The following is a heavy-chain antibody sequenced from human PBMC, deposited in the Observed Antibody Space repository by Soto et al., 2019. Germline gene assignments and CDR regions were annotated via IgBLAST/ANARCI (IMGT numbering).Heavy chain of an antibody. CDR1: GFTFSIYA. D-gene: IGHD3-22*01. Sequence: PGGSLRLSCAASGFTFSIYAMHWVRQAPGKGLEWVAVISYDGSNKYYADSVKGRFTISRDNSKNTLYLQMNGLRAEDTAVYYCARGPSMIVVVITTHIDYWGQGTLVTSPQ. V-gene: IGHV3-30-3*01. CDR3: ARGPSMIVVVITTHIDY. CDR2: ISYDGSNK. J-gene: IGHJ4*02.